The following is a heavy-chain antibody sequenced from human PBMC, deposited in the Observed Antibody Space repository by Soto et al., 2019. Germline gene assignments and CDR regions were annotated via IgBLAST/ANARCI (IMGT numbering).Heavy chain of an antibody. Sequence: EVQLLESGGGSVQAGGSLRLSCAASGFTFSRDGMSWVRQAPGKGLEWVSLITDNGGRTYYADSVEGRFTISRDNTKNMLFLQMNSLRDEDTAVYYCAKERATTTAFDYWGQGALVTVSS. D-gene: IGHD4-17*01. CDR2: ITDNGGRT. CDR1: GFTFSRDG. J-gene: IGHJ4*02. V-gene: IGHV3-23*01. CDR3: AKERATTTAFDY.